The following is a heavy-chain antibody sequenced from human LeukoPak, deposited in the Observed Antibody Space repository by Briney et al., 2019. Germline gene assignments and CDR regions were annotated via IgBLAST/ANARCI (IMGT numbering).Heavy chain of an antibody. D-gene: IGHD3-16*01. J-gene: IGHJ6*02. CDR1: YFTFTNTW. CDR3: ARGGGLDV. Sequence: PGGSLRLSCAASYFTFTNTWMNWVRQAPGKGLEWVASINHNGNVNYYVDSVKGRFTISRDNAKNSLYLQMSNLRAEDTAVYFCARGGGLDVWGQGATVTVSS. CDR2: INHNGNVN. V-gene: IGHV3-7*03.